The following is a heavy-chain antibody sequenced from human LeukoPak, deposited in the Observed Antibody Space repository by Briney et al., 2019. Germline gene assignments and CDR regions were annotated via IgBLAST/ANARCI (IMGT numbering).Heavy chain of an antibody. D-gene: IGHD3-22*01. CDR3: ASRVDYDSSGCYHGMDV. CDR2: IYSGGST. J-gene: IGHJ6*02. Sequence: GGSLRLSCAASGFTVSSNYMSWVRQAPGKGLEWVSVIYSGGSTYYADSVKGRFTISRDNSKNTLYLQMNSLRAEDTAVYYCASRVDYDSSGCYHGMDVWGQGTTVTVSS. CDR1: GFTVSSNY. V-gene: IGHV3-66*01.